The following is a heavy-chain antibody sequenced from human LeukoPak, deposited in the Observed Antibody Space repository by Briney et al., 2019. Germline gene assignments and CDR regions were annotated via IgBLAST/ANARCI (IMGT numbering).Heavy chain of an antibody. CDR2: ISSNGSP. J-gene: IGHJ4*02. D-gene: IGHD3-10*01. CDR3: ASPRGTYFIDSIDYPRYFDC. CDR1: GDSFTSRTYD. V-gene: IGHV4-39*01. Sequence: PSETLSLTCTVSGDSFTSRTYDWGWVRQPPGKGLEYIGTISSNGSPYYNPSLKSRVTFSVDTSKNQFSLTLNSVTAAYTAVYFSASPRGTYFIDSIDYPRYFDCWGQGTLVTVSS.